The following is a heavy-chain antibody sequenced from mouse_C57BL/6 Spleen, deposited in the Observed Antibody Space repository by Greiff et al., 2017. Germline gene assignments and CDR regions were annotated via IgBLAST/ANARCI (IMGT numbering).Heavy chain of an antibody. J-gene: IGHJ4*01. CDR3: VRHPYHAMDD. CDR2: IRSKSNNYAT. CDR1: GFSFNTYA. Sequence: EVKLVESGGGLVQPKGSLKLSCAASGFSFNTYAMNWVRQAPGKGLEWVARIRSKSNNYATYYADSVKDRFTISRDDSESMLYLQMNNLETEDTAMYYCVRHPYHAMDDWGQGTSVTVSS. V-gene: IGHV10-1*01.